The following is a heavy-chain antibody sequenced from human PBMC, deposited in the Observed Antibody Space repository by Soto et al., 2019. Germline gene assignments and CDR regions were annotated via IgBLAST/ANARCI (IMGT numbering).Heavy chain of an antibody. V-gene: IGHV1-58*01. J-gene: IGHJ6*02. D-gene: IGHD3-22*01. CDR1: GFTFTSSA. CDR2: IVVGSGNT. Sequence: VASVKVSCKASGFTFTSSAVQWVRQARGQRLEWIGWIVVGSGNTNYAQKFQERVTITRDMSTSTAYMELSSLRSEDTAVYYCAAGGTDDSSGPYYYYGMDVWGQGTTVTVSS. CDR3: AAGGTDDSSGPYYYYGMDV.